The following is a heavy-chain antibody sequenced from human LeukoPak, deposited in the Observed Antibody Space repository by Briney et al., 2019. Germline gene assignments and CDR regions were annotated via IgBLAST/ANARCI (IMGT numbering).Heavy chain of an antibody. D-gene: IGHD6-13*01. J-gene: IGHJ4*02. CDR2: ISGSGGST. CDR1: GFTFSSYA. Sequence: GGSLRLPCAASGFTFSSYAMSWVRQAPGKGLEWVSAISGSGGSTYYADSVKGRFTISRDNSKNTLYLQMNSLRAEDTAVYYCAKSVYSSSWFAGDYFDYWGQGTLVTVSS. V-gene: IGHV3-23*01. CDR3: AKSVYSSSWFAGDYFDY.